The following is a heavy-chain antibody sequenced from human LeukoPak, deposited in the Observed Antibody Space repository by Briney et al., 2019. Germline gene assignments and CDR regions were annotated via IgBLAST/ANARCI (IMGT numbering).Heavy chain of an antibody. CDR1: GYTFTDSY. CDR3: ARDPRSSTVTTFDH. V-gene: IGHV1-46*01. Sequence: ASVKVSCKASGYTFTDSYMHWVRQAPGQGLEWMGIINPSGGSASYAQKFQGRVTMTRDTSTSTIYMELSSLTSEDTAVYYCARDPRSSTVTTFDHWGQGTLVTVSS. CDR2: INPSGGSA. J-gene: IGHJ4*02. D-gene: IGHD4-17*01.